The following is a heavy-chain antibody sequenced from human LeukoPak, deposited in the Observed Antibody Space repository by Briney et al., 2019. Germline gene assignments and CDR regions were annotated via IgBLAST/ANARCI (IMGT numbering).Heavy chain of an antibody. CDR2: IYYSGST. Sequence: PSETLSLTCTVSGGSISSGGYYWSWIRQHPGKGLEWIGYIYYSGSTYYNPSLKSRVTISVDTSKNQFSLKLSSVTAADTAVYYYARDKTYYDFWSGYYKHYYYGMDVWGQGTTVTVSS. CDR1: GGSISSGGYY. V-gene: IGHV4-31*03. D-gene: IGHD3-3*01. J-gene: IGHJ6*02. CDR3: ARDKTYYDFWSGYYKHYYYGMDV.